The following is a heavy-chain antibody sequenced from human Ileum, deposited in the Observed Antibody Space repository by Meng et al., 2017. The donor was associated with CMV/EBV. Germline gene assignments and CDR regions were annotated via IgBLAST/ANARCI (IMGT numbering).Heavy chain of an antibody. Sequence: GESLKISCAASGFTFGDDWMSWVRQAPGKGLEWVANIKQDGSEKYYVDSVKGRFTISRDNAKNTLYLQMNSLRAEDTAVYYCATLLVWLTTGYFDYWGQGTLVTVSS. V-gene: IGHV3-7*01. CDR3: ATLLVWLTTGYFDY. J-gene: IGHJ4*02. CDR1: GFTFGDDW. D-gene: IGHD3/OR15-3a*01. CDR2: IKQDGSEK.